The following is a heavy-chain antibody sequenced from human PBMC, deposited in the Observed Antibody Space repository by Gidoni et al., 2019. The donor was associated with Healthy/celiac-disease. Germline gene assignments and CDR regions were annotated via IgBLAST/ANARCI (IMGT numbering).Heavy chain of an antibody. Sequence: QVQLVQSGAEVKKPGSSVKVSCKASGGTFSSYAISWVRQAAGQGLEWMGGIITIFGTANYAQKFQGRVTITADESTSTAYMELSSLRSEDTAVYYCAREDRYSSKRYYYYYYMDVWGKGTTVTVSS. CDR2: IITIFGTA. CDR1: GGTFSSYA. J-gene: IGHJ6*03. D-gene: IGHD5-18*01. CDR3: AREDRYSSKRYYYYYYMDV. V-gene: IGHV1-69*01.